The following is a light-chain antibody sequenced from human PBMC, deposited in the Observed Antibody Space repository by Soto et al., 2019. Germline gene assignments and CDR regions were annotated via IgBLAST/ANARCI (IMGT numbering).Light chain of an antibody. Sequence: QSVLTQPPSVSGAPGQRVTISCTGSSSNIGAGYDVHWYQQLPGRAPKLLIYGNTNRPSGVPDRFSGSKSGTSASLAITGLQAEDEADYYCLSFDSSLSVVFGGGTQLPAL. CDR2: GNT. V-gene: IGLV1-40*01. CDR3: LSFDSSLSVV. J-gene: IGLJ2*01. CDR1: SSNIGAGYD.